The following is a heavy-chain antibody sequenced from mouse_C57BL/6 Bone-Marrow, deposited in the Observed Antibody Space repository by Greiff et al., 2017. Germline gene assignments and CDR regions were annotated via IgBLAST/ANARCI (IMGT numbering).Heavy chain of an antibody. V-gene: IGHV1-64*01. CDR3: SRSIYYKDY. Sequence: QVQLQQPGAELVKPGASVKLSCKASGYTFTSYWMHWVKQRPGQGLEWIGMIHPNSGSTNYNEKFKSKATLTVDKSSITAYMQLSSLTSEDTAVYYCSRSIYYKDYWGQGTTLTVSS. J-gene: IGHJ2*01. CDR2: IHPNSGST. D-gene: IGHD2-1*01. CDR1: GYTFTSYW.